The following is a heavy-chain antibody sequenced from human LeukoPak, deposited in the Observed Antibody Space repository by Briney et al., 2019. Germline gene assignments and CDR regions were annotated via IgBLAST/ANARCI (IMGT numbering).Heavy chain of an antibody. V-gene: IGHV1-69*13. Sequence: RASVKVSCKASGGSFSNHAIIWVRQAPGQGLEGMGWIIPIFGTGNNAQKYQGRVTITADESTSTAYMDLNSLRSEDTAVYYCARVGFFRTNLASPIHAGHYLDYWGQGTLVTVSS. D-gene: IGHD6-6*01. CDR3: ARVGFFRTNLASPIHAGHYLDY. CDR2: IIPIFGTG. J-gene: IGHJ4*02. CDR1: GGSFSNHA.